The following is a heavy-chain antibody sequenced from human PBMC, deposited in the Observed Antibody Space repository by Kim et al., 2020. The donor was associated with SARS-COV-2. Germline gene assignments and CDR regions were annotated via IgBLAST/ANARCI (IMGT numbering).Heavy chain of an antibody. D-gene: IGHD3-16*01. V-gene: IGHV5-51*01. CDR1: GYSFTSYW. CDR3: ARQLGDYSGTHWYLDL. J-gene: IGHJ2*01. Sequence: GESLKISCKGSGYSFTSYWIGWVRQMPGKGLEWMGIIYPGDSDTRYSPSFQGQVTISADKSISTAYLQWSSLKASDTAMYYCARQLGDYSGTHWYLDLWGSGTLVTVSS. CDR2: IYPGDSDT.